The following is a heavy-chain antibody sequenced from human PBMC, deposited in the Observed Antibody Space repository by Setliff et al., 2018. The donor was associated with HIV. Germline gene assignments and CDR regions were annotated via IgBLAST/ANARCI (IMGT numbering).Heavy chain of an antibody. CDR2: IYHSGST. Sequence: SETLSLTCAVSGGSISSSNWWSWVRQPPGKGLGWIVEIYHSGSTNYNPSLKSRVTISVDKSKNQFSKLSSVTAADTAVYYCARDMMRWLVMVPGATRGYFDAWGQGARVTVS. J-gene: IGHJ4*02. CDR1: GGSISSSNW. CDR3: ARDMMRWLVMVPGATRGYFDA. V-gene: IGHV4-4*02. D-gene: IGHD3-16*01.